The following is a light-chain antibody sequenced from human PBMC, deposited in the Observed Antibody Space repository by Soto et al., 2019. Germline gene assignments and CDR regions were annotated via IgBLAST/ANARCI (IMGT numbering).Light chain of an antibody. J-gene: IGKJ5*01. CDR1: QSVSTN. V-gene: IGKV3-15*01. CDR2: GVS. Sequence: EIVMAPSPATMSVPPGEGATVSWRASQSVSTNLAWYQQKPGQAPRLLIYGVSTRATGIPDRCSGSESGTDVSLTISRREPEDFAMDYCQQYHTSPITFGHGTRLDIK. CDR3: QQYHTSPIT.